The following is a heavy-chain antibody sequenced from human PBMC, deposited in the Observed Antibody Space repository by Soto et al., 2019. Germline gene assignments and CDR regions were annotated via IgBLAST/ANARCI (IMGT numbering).Heavy chain of an antibody. CDR1: GGSVSSGDYY. V-gene: IGHV4-31*03. J-gene: IGHJ4*02. CDR3: ATPGGYGTPGDY. CDR2: LSYTGST. Sequence: QVHLQESGPGLVKPSQTLSLNCTVSGGSVSSGDYYWTWIRQHPGKGLEWIGYLSYTGSTYYNTSLESRVSIPLDTSSTHSSLRLTSLTAADTAVYYSATPGGYGTPGDYWGQGTLVTVSS. D-gene: IGHD5-12*01.